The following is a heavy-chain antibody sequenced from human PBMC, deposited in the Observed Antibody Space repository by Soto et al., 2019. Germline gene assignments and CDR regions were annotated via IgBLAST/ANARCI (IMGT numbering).Heavy chain of an antibody. CDR2: INAGNGNT. V-gene: IGHV1-3*01. D-gene: IGHD2-15*01. CDR3: ARDLGGWPDY. J-gene: IGHJ4*02. Sequence: ASVKVSCKASGYTFTSYAMRWVRQAPGQRLEWMGWINAGNGNTKYSQKFQGRVTVTKDTSASTAYMELSSLRSEDTAVYYCARDLGGWPDYWGQGTLVTVSS. CDR1: GYTFTSYA.